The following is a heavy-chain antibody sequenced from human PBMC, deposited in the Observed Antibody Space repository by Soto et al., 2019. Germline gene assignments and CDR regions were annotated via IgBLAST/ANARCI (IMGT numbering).Heavy chain of an antibody. V-gene: IGHV4-39*01. CDR3: ARRARYFDWLPHYYFDY. CDR1: GGSISSSSYY. CDR2: IYYSGST. Sequence: QLQLQESGPGLVKPSETLSLTCTVSGGSISSSSYYWGWIRQPPGKGLEWIGSIYYSGSTYYNPSLKSRVTISVDTSKNQFSLKLSSVTAADTAVYYCARRARYFDWLPHYYFDYWGQGTLVTVSS. J-gene: IGHJ4*02. D-gene: IGHD3-9*01.